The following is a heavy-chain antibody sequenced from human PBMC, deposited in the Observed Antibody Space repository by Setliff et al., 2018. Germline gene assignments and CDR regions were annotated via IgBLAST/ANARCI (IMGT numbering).Heavy chain of an antibody. J-gene: IGHJ4*02. CDR3: MRQVGGGLWYFDY. CDR1: GLSISGEYY. V-gene: IGHV4-38-2*01. Sequence: SETLSLTCAVSGLSISGEYYWGWIRQPPGGGPEWIGIIYHDGRAYYSTSLKSRVNLSLGMSKTQFSLHLNSVTAADTAVYYCMRQVGGGLWYFDYWGQGILVTVSS. CDR2: IYHDGRA. D-gene: IGHD2-15*01.